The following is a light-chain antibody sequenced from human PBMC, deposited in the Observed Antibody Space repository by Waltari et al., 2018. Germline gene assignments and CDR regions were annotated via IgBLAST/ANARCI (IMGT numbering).Light chain of an antibody. CDR1: STHIGAYNY. J-gene: IGLJ3*02. V-gene: IGLV2-8*01. CDR2: EVS. CDR3: TSHAGSNIPVV. Sequence: QSALTQPPSASGSLGQSITISCSGTSTHIGAYNYVFWHQQHPRTAPRVIISEVSKRPSGVPDRFSGSKSGNTASLTISGLQAEDEADYYCTSHAGSNIPVVFGGGTRVTVL.